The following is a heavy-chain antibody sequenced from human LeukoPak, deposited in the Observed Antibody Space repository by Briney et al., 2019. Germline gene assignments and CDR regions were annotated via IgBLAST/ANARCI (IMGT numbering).Heavy chain of an antibody. CDR2: ISSSGSTI. Sequence: GGSLRLSCAASGFTFSDYYMSWIRQAPGKGLEWVSYISSSGSTIYYADSVKGRFTISRDNAKNSLYLQMNSLRAEDTAVYYCARDREANGSGKRLGPGGDYWGQGTLVAVSS. CDR1: GFTFSDYY. J-gene: IGHJ4*02. CDR3: ARDREANGSGKRLGPGGDY. V-gene: IGHV3-11*01. D-gene: IGHD3-10*01.